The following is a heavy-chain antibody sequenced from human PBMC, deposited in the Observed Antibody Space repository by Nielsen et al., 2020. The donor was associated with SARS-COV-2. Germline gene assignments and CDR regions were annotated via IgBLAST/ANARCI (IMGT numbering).Heavy chain of an antibody. Sequence: GGSLRLSCAASGFTFSSYWMHWVRQAPGKGLVWVSRINSDGSSTNYADSVKGRFTISRDNAKNTLYLQMNSLRAEDTAVYYCASAYDILTGRNTYYYSMDVWGKGTTVTVSS. CDR3: ASAYDILTGRNTYYYSMDV. V-gene: IGHV3-74*01. CDR2: INSDGSST. J-gene: IGHJ6*03. D-gene: IGHD3-9*01. CDR1: GFTFSSYW.